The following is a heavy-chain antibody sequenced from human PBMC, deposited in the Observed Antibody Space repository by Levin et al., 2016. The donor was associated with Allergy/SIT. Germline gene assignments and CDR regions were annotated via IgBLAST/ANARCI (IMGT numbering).Heavy chain of an antibody. J-gene: IGHJ4*02. CDR2: ITSYNGHT. D-gene: IGHD3-22*01. CDR1: GYTFTTYG. V-gene: IGHV1-18*01. CDR3: VRDTPYDSTGFSIDH. Sequence: ASVKVSCKASGYTFTTYGISWLRQAPGQGLEWMGWITSYNGHTKYAQKFQGRVTMTTDRSTTTAYMELRSLRSDDTAVYYCVRDTPYDSTGFSIDHWGQGTLVTVSS.